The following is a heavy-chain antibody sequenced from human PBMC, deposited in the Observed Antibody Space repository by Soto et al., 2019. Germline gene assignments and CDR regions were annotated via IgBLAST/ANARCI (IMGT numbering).Heavy chain of an antibody. CDR3: ARWGTTGGLDV. CDR2: TSYDGSNT. Sequence: QVQLVESGGGVVQPGTSLRLSCVGSGFTFRSFVIHWVRQAPGKGLEWVALTSYDGSNTYYDDSVKGRFTISRDNSRNTVDLQMDSLSLEDTALYYCARWGTTGGLDVWAQGTLVSVSS. J-gene: IGHJ4*02. D-gene: IGHD3-16*01. V-gene: IGHV3-30*19. CDR1: GFTFRSFV.